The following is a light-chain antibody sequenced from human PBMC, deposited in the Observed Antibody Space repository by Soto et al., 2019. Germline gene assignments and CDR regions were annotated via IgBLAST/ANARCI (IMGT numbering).Light chain of an antibody. V-gene: IGLV2-14*01. CDR3: SSYTSTGTLIV. CDR1: SSDVGVYDY. Sequence: QSVLTQPASVSGSPGQSITISCTGTSSDVGVYDYVSWYQQRPGKAPKLMIYEVSNRPSGVSDRFSGSKSGNTASLTISGLQAEDEADYYCSSYTSTGTLIVFGGGTKLTVL. J-gene: IGLJ2*01. CDR2: EVS.